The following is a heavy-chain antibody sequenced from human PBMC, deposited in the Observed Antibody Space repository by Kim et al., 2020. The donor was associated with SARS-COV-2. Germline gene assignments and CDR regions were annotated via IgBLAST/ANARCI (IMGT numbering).Heavy chain of an antibody. D-gene: IGHD2-8*02. J-gene: IGHJ4*01. Sequence: SETLSLTCTVSGASISTNFNYWGWIRQPPGKGLEWIGSISYGGTTYYNPSLKSRVTISADTSRNQFSLRLSSVTVADTAVYYCARHSRRSAQYCIVGVCYNDFWGHGTLVTVSP. CDR1: GASISTNFNY. CDR3: ARHSRRSAQYCIVGVCYNDF. CDR2: ISYGGTT. V-gene: IGHV4-39*01.